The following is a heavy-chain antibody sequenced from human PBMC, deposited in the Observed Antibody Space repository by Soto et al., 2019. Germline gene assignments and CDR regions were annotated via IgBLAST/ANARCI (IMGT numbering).Heavy chain of an antibody. Sequence: EVQLLESGGGLVQPGGSLRLSCAASGFTFSSYAMSWVRQAPGKGLEWVSAISGSGGSTYYADSVKGRFTISRDNAKNSLYLQMNSPRAEDTAVYYCARVASSYSNYVPYWGQGTLVTVSS. CDR2: ISGSGGST. V-gene: IGHV3-23*01. CDR1: GFTFSSYA. CDR3: ARVASSYSNYVPY. D-gene: IGHD4-4*01. J-gene: IGHJ4*02.